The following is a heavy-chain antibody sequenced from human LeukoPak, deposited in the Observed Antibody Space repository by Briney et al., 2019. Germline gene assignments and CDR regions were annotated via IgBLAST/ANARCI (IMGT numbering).Heavy chain of an antibody. J-gene: IGHJ4*02. V-gene: IGHV3-23*01. CDR3: VKGPRPDITVAHTVEN. CDR1: GFIFSNYA. D-gene: IGHD6-19*01. Sequence: GGSLILSCAASGFIFSNYAMSWVRQVPGRGLEWVSTISSRGDSTYFADSVKGRFTISRDNYKNSLYLQMNTVRDEDTAVYYCVKGPRPDITVAHTVENWGQGTLVTVSS. CDR2: ISSRGDST.